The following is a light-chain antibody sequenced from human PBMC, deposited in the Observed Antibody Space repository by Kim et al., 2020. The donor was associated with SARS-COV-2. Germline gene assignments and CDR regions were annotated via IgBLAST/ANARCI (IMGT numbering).Light chain of an antibody. CDR1: QSVGIS. J-gene: IGKJ4*02. CDR3: PEYYNWPSGVR. Sequence: ETLMTQSPATLSVFPGERVTLSCRASQSVGISLAWYQQKPGQAPRLLIYGVSRRATDIPDRFSGSGSGKEFTLTISSLQSEDFGIYYCPEYYNWPSGVRFGGGTKLE. V-gene: IGKV3-15*01. CDR2: GVS.